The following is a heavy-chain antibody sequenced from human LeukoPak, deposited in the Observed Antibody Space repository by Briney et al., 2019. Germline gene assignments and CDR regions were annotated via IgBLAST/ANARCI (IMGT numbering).Heavy chain of an antibody. CDR3: ARDLVAGVGAPGAY. CDR2: INTYNGNT. Sequence: GASVKVSCKASGYTFTNYGITWMRQAPGQGLEWMGWINTYNGNTNYAQKLQGRVTITTDTSTSTAHIELMSLRSDDTGVFYCARDLVAGVGAPGAYWGQGALVPVSS. J-gene: IGHJ4*02. CDR1: GYTFTNYG. V-gene: IGHV1-18*01. D-gene: IGHD1-26*01.